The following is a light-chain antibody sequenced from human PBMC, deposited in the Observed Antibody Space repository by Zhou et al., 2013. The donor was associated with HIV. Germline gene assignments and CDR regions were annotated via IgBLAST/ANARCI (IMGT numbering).Light chain of an antibody. V-gene: IGKV1-39*01. CDR2: GAS. Sequence: DIQMTQSPSSLSAAVGDRVNISCRTSQPISKFLHWYQQISGSPPKLLIYGASSLQTGVPARFSGSGSGTDFTLTISSLQAEDFATYYCQQSYGALPLSFGGGTKVEAK. CDR3: QQSYGALPLS. CDR1: QPISKF. J-gene: IGKJ4*01.